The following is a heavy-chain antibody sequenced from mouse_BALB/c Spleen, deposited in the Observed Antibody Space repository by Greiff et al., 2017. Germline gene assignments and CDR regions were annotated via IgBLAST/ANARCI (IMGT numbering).Heavy chain of an antibody. Sequence: EVQGVESGGGLVKPGGSLKLSCAASGFTFSSYAMSWVRQTPEKRLEWVASISSGGSTHYPDSVKGRFTIARDNARNILYLQMSSLRSEDTAMYYCARGGYGSSYGWYFDVWGAGTTVTVSS. CDR2: ISSGGST. V-gene: IGHV5-6-5*01. D-gene: IGHD1-1*01. CDR3: ARGGYGSSYGWYFDV. CDR1: GFTFSSYA. J-gene: IGHJ1*01.